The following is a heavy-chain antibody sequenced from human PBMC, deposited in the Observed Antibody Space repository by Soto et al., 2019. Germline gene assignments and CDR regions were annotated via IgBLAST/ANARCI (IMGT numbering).Heavy chain of an antibody. CDR1: GGSFSGYY. CDR3: ARRAVYCSGGSCYNFDY. D-gene: IGHD2-15*01. Sequence: QVQLQQWGAGLLKPSETLSLTCAVYGGSFSGYYWSWIRQPPGKGLEWIGEINHSGSTNYNPSLKSRVTISVDTSKNQFSLKLSSVTAADTAVYYCARRAVYCSGGSCYNFDYWGQGTLVTVSS. J-gene: IGHJ4*02. V-gene: IGHV4-34*01. CDR2: INHSGST.